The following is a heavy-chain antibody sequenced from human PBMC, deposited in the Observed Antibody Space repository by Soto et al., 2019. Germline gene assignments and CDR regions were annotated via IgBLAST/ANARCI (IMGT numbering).Heavy chain of an antibody. V-gene: IGHV1-18*01. CDR3: ARDKDSESSRYGDYYEVVY. CDR2: ISADKGNT. CDR1: IFTFSSYG. Sequence: PGGSLRLSCAASIFTFSSYGMHCVRQAPGKGLEWMAWISADKGNTNYAQKLKGRVTMTTDTSTSTAYMELRSLRSDDTAVYYCARDKDSESSRYGDYYEVVYWGQGPLVTVSS. J-gene: IGHJ4*02. D-gene: IGHD4-17*01.